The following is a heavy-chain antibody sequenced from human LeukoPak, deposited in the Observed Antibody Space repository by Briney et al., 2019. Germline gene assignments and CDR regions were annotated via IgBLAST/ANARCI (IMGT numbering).Heavy chain of an antibody. CDR3: ARVVSGFVDT. CDR2: INHSGST. D-gene: IGHD5-12*01. Sequence: SETLTLTCAVYGGSFSGYYWSWIRQPPGKGLEWIGEINHSGSTNYNPSLKSRVTISVDTSKNQFSLKLSSVTAADTAVYYCARVVSGFVDTWGQGTLVTVSS. CDR1: GGSFSGYY. J-gene: IGHJ5*02. V-gene: IGHV4-34*01.